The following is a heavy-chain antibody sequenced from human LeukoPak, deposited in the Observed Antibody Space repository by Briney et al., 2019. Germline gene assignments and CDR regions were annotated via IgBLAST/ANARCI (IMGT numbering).Heavy chain of an antibody. CDR2: IQFDGGDI. CDR1: GLTFSNYG. V-gene: IGHV3-30*02. D-gene: IGHD1-1*01. CDR3: AEDQQLEPFHY. J-gene: IGHJ4*02. Sequence: PGGSLRLSCVASGLTFSNYGMHWVRQAPGKGLEWVAFIQFDGGDIFYADSVKGRFTISRDNSKNTLFLQMNSLRTDDTAMYYCAEDQQLEPFHYWGRGTLVTASS.